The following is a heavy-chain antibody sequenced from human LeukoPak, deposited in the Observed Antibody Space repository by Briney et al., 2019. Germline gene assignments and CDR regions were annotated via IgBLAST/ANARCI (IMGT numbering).Heavy chain of an antibody. J-gene: IGHJ2*01. CDR2: IYYSGST. CDR1: GGSISSSSYY. Sequence: NPSETLSLTCTVSGGSISSSSYYWGWIRQPPGKGLEWIGSIYYSGSTYYNPSLKSRVTISVDTSKNQFSLKLSSVTAADTAVYYCARVNGGNFDLWGRGTLVTVSS. CDR3: ARVNGGNFDL. V-gene: IGHV4-39*07. D-gene: IGHD1-1*01.